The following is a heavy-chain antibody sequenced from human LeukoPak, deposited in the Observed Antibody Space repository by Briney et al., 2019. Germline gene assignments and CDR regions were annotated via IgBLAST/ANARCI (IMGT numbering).Heavy chain of an antibody. J-gene: IGHJ3*02. CDR3: ASLPAGYSSGWFAFDI. V-gene: IGHV4-39*01. CDR1: GDSISSSYYY. CDR2: IYYGGST. D-gene: IGHD6-19*01. Sequence: SETLSLTCSVSGDSISSSYYYWVWIRQPPGKGLEWIGSIYYGGSTYYNPSLKSRVTISLDTSKNQFSLNLNSVTATDTAVYYCASLPAGYSSGWFAFDIWGQGTMVTVSS.